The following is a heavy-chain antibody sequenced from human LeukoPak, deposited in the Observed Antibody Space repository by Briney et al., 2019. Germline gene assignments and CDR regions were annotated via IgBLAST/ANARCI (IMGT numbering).Heavy chain of an antibody. CDR3: ARDASNYYDSSGYFHTDY. V-gene: IGHV3-33*08. D-gene: IGHD3-22*01. Sequence: GGSLRLSCAASGFTFSSHGMHWVRQAPGKGLEWVAVVWYDGSIKYYADSVKGRFTISRDNSKNTLYLQINSLRAEDTAVYYCARDASNYYDSSGYFHTDYWGQGTLVTVSS. CDR2: VWYDGSIK. J-gene: IGHJ4*02. CDR1: GFTFSSHG.